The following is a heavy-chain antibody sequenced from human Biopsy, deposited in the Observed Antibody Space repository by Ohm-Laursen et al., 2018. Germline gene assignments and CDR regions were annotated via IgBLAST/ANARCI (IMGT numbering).Heavy chain of an antibody. CDR1: GFTFNNYS. CDR3: AKDRYNYTPIGGFSMDV. J-gene: IGHJ6*02. D-gene: IGHD5-18*01. Sequence: SLRLSCSASGFTFNNYSMQWVRQAPGKGLEWVAFIFYDGSNTYYADSVKDRFTISRDNSRDTLYLQMSSLRAEDTAVYYCAKDRYNYTPIGGFSMDVWGQGTTVTVSS. V-gene: IGHV3-30*18. CDR2: IFYDGSNT.